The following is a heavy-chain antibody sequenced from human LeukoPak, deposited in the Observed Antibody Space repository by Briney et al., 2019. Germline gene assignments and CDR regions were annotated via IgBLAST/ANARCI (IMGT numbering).Heavy chain of an antibody. V-gene: IGHV1-46*01. J-gene: IGHJ4*02. CDR1: GYTFTSYY. CDR2: INPSGGST. CDR3: ARQSVVRGVIGY. D-gene: IGHD3-10*01. Sequence: ASVKVSCKASGYTFTSYYMHWVRQAPGQGLEWMGIINPSGGSTSYAQMFQGRVTMTRDTSTSTVYMELSSLRSEDTAVYYCARQSVVRGVIGYWGQGTLVTVSS.